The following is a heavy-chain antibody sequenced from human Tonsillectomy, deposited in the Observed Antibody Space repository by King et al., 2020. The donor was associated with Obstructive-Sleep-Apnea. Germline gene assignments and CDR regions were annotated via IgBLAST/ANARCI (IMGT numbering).Heavy chain of an antibody. CDR1: GFTLSSHA. J-gene: IGHJ6*02. CDR3: ARDRSRGIRSYYGMDV. Sequence: VQLVESGGGVVQPGRTLTLSCAASGFTLSSHAMHWVRQAPGKGVEWVAVVSNDGSNKYYADSVKGRFTNSRDNSKNTLYLQMDSLRVEDTAVYYCARDRSRGIRSYYGMDVWGQGTTVTVSS. D-gene: IGHD3-16*01. V-gene: IGHV3-30*04. CDR2: VSNDGSNK.